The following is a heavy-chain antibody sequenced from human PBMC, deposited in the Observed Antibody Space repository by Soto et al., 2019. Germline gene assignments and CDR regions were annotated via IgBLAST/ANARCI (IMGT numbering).Heavy chain of an antibody. CDR3: VRLFGRSY. CDR2: IYSGGST. CDR1: GFTVSSNY. D-gene: IGHD1-26*01. Sequence: EVQLVESGGGLVQPGGSMRLSCAASGFTVSSNYMSWVRQAPGKGLEWVSVIYSGGSTYYADSVKGRFTISRHNSKNSLYLQMNSLRAEDAAVYYCVRLFGRSYCGQGTLVTDSS. V-gene: IGHV3-53*04. J-gene: IGHJ4*02.